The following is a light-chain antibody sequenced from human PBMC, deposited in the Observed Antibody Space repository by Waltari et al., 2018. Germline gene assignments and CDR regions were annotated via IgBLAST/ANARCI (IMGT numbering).Light chain of an antibody. CDR3: QHYNNLPLT. CDR2: GAS. Sequence: EIVMTQSPATLSVSPGERATLSCRASPSVSSKLAWYQQRPGQAPRLLIYGASTRATGIPARFTGSGSGTEFTLTISSLQSEDFAVYFCQHYNNLPLTFGGGTKVEI. J-gene: IGKJ4*01. V-gene: IGKV3-15*01. CDR1: PSVSSK.